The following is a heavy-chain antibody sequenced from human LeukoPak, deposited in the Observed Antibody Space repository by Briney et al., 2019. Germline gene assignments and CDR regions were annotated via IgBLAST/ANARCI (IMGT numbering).Heavy chain of an antibody. CDR1: GGSISSGGYY. CDR2: IYYSGST. D-gene: IGHD3-10*01. Sequence: SQTLSLTCTVSGGSISSGGYYWRWIRQHPGKGLEWIGYIYYSGSTYYNPSLKSRVTISVDTSKNQFSLKLSSVTAADTAVYYCARERITMVRGVRYGMDVWGQGTTVTVSS. CDR3: ARERITMVRGVRYGMDV. V-gene: IGHV4-31*03. J-gene: IGHJ6*02.